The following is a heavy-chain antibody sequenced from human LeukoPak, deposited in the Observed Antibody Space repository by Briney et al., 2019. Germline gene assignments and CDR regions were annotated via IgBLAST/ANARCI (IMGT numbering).Heavy chain of an antibody. CDR3: ARFRSMVAIGY. V-gene: IGHV4-34*01. CDR2: INHSGST. D-gene: IGHD4/OR15-4a*01. J-gene: IGHJ4*02. CDR1: GGSFSGYY. Sequence: SETLSLTCAVYGGSFSGYYWSWIRQPPGKGLEWIGEINHSGSTNYNPSLKSRVTISVDTSKNQFSLKLSSVTAADTAVYYCARFRSMVAIGYWGQGTLVTVSS.